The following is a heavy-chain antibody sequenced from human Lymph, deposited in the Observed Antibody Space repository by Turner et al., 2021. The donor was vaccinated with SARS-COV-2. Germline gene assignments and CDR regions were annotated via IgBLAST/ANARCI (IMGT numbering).Heavy chain of an antibody. CDR2: ISYDGNNE. J-gene: IGHJ6*02. Sequence: QVQLVEAGGGVVQPGRSLRPSCPASGFTFSGYGMHWVRQAPGKGLEWVAVISYDGNNEHCADSVKGRFTISRDNSKNTLYLQMNRLRPDDTAVYYCAKDLSAGDYYYYYGMDVWGQGTTVTVSS. CDR3: AKDLSAGDYYYYYGMDV. D-gene: IGHD3-10*01. V-gene: IGHV3-30*18. CDR1: GFTFSGYG.